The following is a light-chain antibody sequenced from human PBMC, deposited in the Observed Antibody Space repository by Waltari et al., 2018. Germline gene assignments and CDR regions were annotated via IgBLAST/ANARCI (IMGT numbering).Light chain of an antibody. CDR3: QQYNDWPRT. V-gene: IGKV3-15*01. CDR2: GSS. CDR1: QSVSRN. Sequence: EIVMTQSPATLSVSPGERATLSCRASQSVSRNLAWYQQKPGQPPRRLLYGSSTRATGIPARFSVSGSGTEFTLIISGLQSEDSAVYYCQQYNDWPRTFGLGTRVEIE. J-gene: IGKJ1*01.